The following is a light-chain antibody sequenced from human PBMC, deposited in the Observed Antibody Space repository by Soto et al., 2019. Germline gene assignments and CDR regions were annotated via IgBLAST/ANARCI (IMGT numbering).Light chain of an antibody. CDR3: QQRSNWQLT. J-gene: IGKJ4*01. CDR2: DSS. V-gene: IGKV3-11*01. Sequence: IVLTQSPATLSLSPGERATLSCRASQSVSTFLAWYQQKPGQAPRLLIYDSSNRATGIPARFSGSGSGTDFTLTISSLEPEDFAVYYCQQRSNWQLTFGGGTKVEIK. CDR1: QSVSTF.